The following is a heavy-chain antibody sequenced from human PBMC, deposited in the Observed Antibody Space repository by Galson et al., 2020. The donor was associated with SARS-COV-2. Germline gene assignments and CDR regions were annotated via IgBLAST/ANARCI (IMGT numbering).Heavy chain of an antibody. J-gene: IGHJ4*02. CDR1: GFTFSSYA. CDR3: ARDLGGYFDY. D-gene: IGHD3-22*01. V-gene: IGHV3-30*04. Sequence: GGSLRLSCAASGFTFSSYAMHWVRHAPDKGLEWVAAISYDGSNKYYTDSVKGRFTIHRDHSKNTLYLQMNSLRAEDTAVYYCARDLGGYFDYWGQGTLVTVSS. CDR2: ISYDGSNK.